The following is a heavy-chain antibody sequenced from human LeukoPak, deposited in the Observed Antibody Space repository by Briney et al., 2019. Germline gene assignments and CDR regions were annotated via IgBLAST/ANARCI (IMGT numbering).Heavy chain of an antibody. Sequence: MSSQTLSLTCAVSGGSINTGDYSWSWIRLPPGKGLEWIGYVYHTKTTYYNPSLKSRVTISVDMSKNQFSLKLTSVTAADSAMYYCARALGYYGSGTPYFDSWGQGTLVTDSS. J-gene: IGHJ4*02. CDR3: ARALGYYGSGTPYFDS. D-gene: IGHD3-10*01. V-gene: IGHV4-30-2*01. CDR2: VYHTKTT. CDR1: GGSINTGDYS.